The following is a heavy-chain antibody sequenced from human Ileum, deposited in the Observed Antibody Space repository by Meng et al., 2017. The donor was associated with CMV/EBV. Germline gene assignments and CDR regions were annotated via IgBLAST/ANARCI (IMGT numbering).Heavy chain of an antibody. CDR1: GYTFSSYS. CDR2: ISAYNGDI. D-gene: IGHD6-6*01. Sequence: VPLVQSGAVVKNIVASVKFSCMASGYTFSSYSFSWVRQAPGQGLEWMGCISAYNGDIKYAQKFRDRVTMTTDTSTSTAYMDLRGLRSDDTAVYYCARDHASSSQLLDYWGQGTLVTVSS. J-gene: IGHJ4*02. CDR3: ARDHASSSQLLDY. V-gene: IGHV1-18*04.